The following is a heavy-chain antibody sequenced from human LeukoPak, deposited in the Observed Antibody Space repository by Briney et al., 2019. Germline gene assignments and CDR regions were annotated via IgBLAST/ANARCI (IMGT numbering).Heavy chain of an antibody. CDR2: IQSGGST. D-gene: IGHD6-19*01. CDR1: GFTVSSNY. CDR3: AARYISGWYDY. J-gene: IGHJ4*02. V-gene: IGHV3-66*01. Sequence: PGGSLRLSCAASGFTVSSNYMSWVRQAPGKGPEWVSVIQSGGSTYYADSVKGRFTITRDNSKNTVYFQMNSLRAEDTAVYYCAARYISGWYDYWGQGTLVTVSS.